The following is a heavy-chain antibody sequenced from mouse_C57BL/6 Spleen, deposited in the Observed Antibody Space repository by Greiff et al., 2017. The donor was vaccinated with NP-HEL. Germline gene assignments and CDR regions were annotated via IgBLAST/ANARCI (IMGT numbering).Heavy chain of an antibody. CDR2: INPYNGGT. CDR3: ARSAYDYDTGYAMDY. V-gene: IGHV1-19*01. J-gene: IGHJ4*01. Sequence: EVQLQQSGPVLVKPGASVKMSCKASGYTFTDYYMNWVKQSHGKSLEWIGVINPYNGGTSYNQKFKGKATLTVDKSSSTAYMELNSLTSEDSAVYYCARSAYDYDTGYAMDYWGQRTSVTVSS. CDR1: GYTFTDYY. D-gene: IGHD2-4*01.